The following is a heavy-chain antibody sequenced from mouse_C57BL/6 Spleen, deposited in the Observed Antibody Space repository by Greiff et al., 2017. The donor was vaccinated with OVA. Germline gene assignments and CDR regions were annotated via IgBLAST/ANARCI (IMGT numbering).Heavy chain of an antibody. V-gene: IGHV1-59*01. J-gene: IGHJ1*03. D-gene: IGHD2-1*01. Sequence: VQLQQPGAELVRPGTSVKLSCKASGYTFTSYWMHWVKQRPGQGLEWIGVIDPSDSYTNYNQKFKGKATLTVDTSSSTAYMQLSSLTSEDSAVYYCSYTGYGNLSYWYFDVWGTGTTVTVSS. CDR2: IDPSDSYT. CDR3: SYTGYGNLSYWYFDV. CDR1: GYTFTSYW.